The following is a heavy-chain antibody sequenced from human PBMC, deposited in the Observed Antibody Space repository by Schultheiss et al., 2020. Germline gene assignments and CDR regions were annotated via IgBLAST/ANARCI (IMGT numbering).Heavy chain of an antibody. D-gene: IGHD6-13*01. CDR2: ISGSGGST. V-gene: IGHV3-23*01. CDR1: GFTFSSYE. J-gene: IGHJ6*03. CDR3: AKDGIYSSSWQKATYYYYYYMDV. Sequence: GGSLRLSCAASGFTFSSYEMNWVRQAPGKGLEWVSAISGSGGSTYYADSVKGRFTISRDNSKNTLYLQMNSLRAEDTAVYYCAKDGIYSSSWQKATYYYYYYMDVWGKGTTVTVSS.